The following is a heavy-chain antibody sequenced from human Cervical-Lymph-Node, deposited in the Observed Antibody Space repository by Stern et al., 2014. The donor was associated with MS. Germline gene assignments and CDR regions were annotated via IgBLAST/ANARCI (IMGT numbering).Heavy chain of an antibody. J-gene: IGHJ4*02. D-gene: IGHD2-8*02. CDR3: ATSTGYFLLEYYFDY. V-gene: IGHV5-51*01. CDR1: GYSFTSSW. CDR2: IYPGDSDT. Sequence: VQLVQSGAEVKKPGESLKISCQGSGYSFTSSWIGWVRQMPGKGLEWMGIIYPGDSDTRYNPAFQGQVTNPADKAVSTAYPQWSSLKASDTAMYYCATSTGYFLLEYYFDYWGQGTLVTVSS.